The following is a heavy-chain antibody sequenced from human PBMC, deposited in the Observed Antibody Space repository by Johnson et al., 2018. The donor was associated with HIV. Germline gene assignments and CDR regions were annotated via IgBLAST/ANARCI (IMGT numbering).Heavy chain of an antibody. CDR1: GFTFSSYD. CDR2: INWNGGST. V-gene: IGHV3-20*04. D-gene: IGHD6-19*01. CDR3: VRWGSGWSAFDV. Sequence: VQLVESGGGVVQPGGSLRLSCAASGFTFSSYDMHWVRQATGKGLEWVSGINWNGGSTGYADSVKGRFTISRDNAKNSLYLQMNSLSPEDRAVYYCVRWGSGWSAFDVWGQGTMVTVSS. J-gene: IGHJ3*01.